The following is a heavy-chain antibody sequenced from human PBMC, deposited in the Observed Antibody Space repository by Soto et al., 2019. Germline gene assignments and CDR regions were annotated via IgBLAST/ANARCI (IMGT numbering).Heavy chain of an antibody. CDR1: GYPFTTYY. CDR2: IDPRSGGT. Sequence: HVQLVQSGTEVKKPGASVRVSCMVSGYPFTTYYIHWVRQAPGQGLEWMGWIDPRSGGTVYEQKFQGRVTMTRDTSISTVYVRLSGLTSDDTALYYCATDDYGIFPYWGQGSVVTVSS. V-gene: IGHV1-2*02. J-gene: IGHJ4*02. D-gene: IGHD3-10*01. CDR3: ATDDYGIFPY.